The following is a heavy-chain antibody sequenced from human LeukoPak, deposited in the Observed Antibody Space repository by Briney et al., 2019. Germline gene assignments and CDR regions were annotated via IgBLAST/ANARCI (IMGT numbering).Heavy chain of an antibody. CDR2: INPSGGST. Sequence: ASVKVSCKASGYTFNNYAINWVRQAPGQGLEWMGIINPSGGSTTYAQKFQGRVTMTRDTSTSTVYMELSSLRSKDTAVYYCGRGLAESYFDYWGQGTLVTVPS. CDR1: GYTFNNYA. V-gene: IGHV1-46*02. J-gene: IGHJ4*02. CDR3: GRGLAESYFDY.